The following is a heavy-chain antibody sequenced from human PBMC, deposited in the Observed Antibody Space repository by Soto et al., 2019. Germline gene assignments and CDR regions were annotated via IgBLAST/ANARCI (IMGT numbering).Heavy chain of an antibody. D-gene: IGHD1-7*01. CDR2: ISANNGNT. J-gene: IGHJ6*02. V-gene: IGHV1-18*04. Sequence: QVQLVQSGAEVKKPGASVKVSCKASGYTFTSYGISWVRQAPGQGLEWMGWISANNGNTNYARKPQGRVALTTDTFTSTAYMELRNLRSDDTAVYYCARDTWNYFHYYYAMDVWGQGTTVTVSS. CDR1: GYTFTSYG. CDR3: ARDTWNYFHYYYAMDV.